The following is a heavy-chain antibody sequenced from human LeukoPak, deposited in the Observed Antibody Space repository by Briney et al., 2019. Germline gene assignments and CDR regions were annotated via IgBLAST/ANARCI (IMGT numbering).Heavy chain of an antibody. CDR1: GYTLTELS. V-gene: IGHV1-24*01. J-gene: IGHJ6*02. Sequence: ASVKVSCKVSGYTLTELSMHWVRQAPGKGLEWMGGFDPEDGETIYAQKFQGRVTMTEDTSTDTAYMELSSLRSEDTAVYYCATDGQPHAPHSSTVYGMDVWGQGTTVTVSS. D-gene: IGHD6-13*01. CDR2: FDPEDGET. CDR3: ATDGQPHAPHSSTVYGMDV.